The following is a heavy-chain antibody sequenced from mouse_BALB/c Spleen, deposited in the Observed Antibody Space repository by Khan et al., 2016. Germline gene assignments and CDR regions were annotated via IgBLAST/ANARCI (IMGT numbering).Heavy chain of an antibody. D-gene: IGHD2-2*01. CDR1: GYSITSDYA. CDR3: ARWLDAMDY. J-gene: IGHJ4*01. CDR2: ITYSGTT. Sequence: EVQLVEPGPGLVKPSQSLSLTCTVTGYSITSDYAWNWIRQFPGNTLEWMGYITYSGTTTYNPSLKSRISITRDTSKNQFFLQLNSVTTEDTATYYCARWLDAMDYWGQGTSVTVSS. V-gene: IGHV3-2*02.